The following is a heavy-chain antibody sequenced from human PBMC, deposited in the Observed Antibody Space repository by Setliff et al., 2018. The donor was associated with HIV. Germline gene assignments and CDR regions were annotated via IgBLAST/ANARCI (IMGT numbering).Heavy chain of an antibody. CDR1: GDSISSYF. CDR2: RSTTGST. J-gene: IGHJ5*02. V-gene: IGHV4-4*09. D-gene: IGHD3-10*01. CDR3: ARDRHSSGLGSCGP. Sequence: SETLSLTCTVSGDSISSYFWSWIRQSPGKGLEWIGFRSTTGSTNYNPSLRSRVTISVDTSKNQFSLKLTSVTAADTAVYYCARDRHSSGLGSCGPWGPGILVTVSS.